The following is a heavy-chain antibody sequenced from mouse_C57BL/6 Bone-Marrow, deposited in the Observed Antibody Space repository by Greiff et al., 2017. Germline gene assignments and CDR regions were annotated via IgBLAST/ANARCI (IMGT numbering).Heavy chain of an antibody. V-gene: IGHV1-64*01. CDR3: ARSYDYDGYSMDY. CDR1: GYTFTNYW. D-gene: IGHD2-4*01. CDR2: MHPNGGSP. J-gene: IGHJ4*01. Sequence: VQLQQSGAELVKPGASVKLSCKASGYTFTNYWMHWVQQRPGQGLEWIGMMHPNGGSPDYNEKFKSEATLSVDKSSRTAYMELSSLTSEDSAVYYCARSYDYDGYSMDYWGQGTSVTVSS.